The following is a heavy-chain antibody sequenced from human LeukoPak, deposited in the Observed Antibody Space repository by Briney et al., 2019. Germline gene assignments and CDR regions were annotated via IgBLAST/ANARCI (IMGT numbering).Heavy chain of an antibody. CDR1: GGSISSGGYY. D-gene: IGHD5-24*01. J-gene: IGHJ3*02. CDR3: ARAPEGEEMATIPDAFDI. CDR2: IYYSGST. Sequence: SETLSLTCTVSGGSISSGGYYWSWIRQHSGKGLEWIGYIYYSGSTNYNPSLKSRVTISVDTSKNQFSLKLSSVTAADTAVYYCARAPEGEEMATIPDAFDIWGQGTMVTVSS. V-gene: IGHV4-61*08.